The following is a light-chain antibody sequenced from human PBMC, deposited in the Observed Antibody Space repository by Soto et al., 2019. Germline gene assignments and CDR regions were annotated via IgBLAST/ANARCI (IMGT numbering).Light chain of an antibody. CDR1: QSVSSSY. CDR2: GAS. Sequence: EIVLTQSPGTLSLSPGERATLSCRASQSVSSSYLAFYQHKPGQAPRLLIYGASSRATGIPDRFRGSGSGTDLTLIISRLEPEDFPVYYCQQYRRSPHTFGQGTKLEIK. J-gene: IGKJ2*01. CDR3: QQYRRSPHT. V-gene: IGKV3-20*01.